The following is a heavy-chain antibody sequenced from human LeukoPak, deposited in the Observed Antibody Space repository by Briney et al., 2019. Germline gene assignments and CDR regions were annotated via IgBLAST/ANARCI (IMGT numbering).Heavy chain of an antibody. V-gene: IGHV3-7*01. J-gene: IGHJ4*02. Sequence: GGSLRLSCAASGFTFSSYSMNWVRQAPGKGLEWVANIKQDGSEKYYLDSVKGRFTISRDNAKNSLYLQMNSLRAEDTAVYYCARTATSYDSSGYSDWGQGTLVTVSS. CDR1: GFTFSSYS. D-gene: IGHD3-22*01. CDR3: ARTATSYDSSGYSD. CDR2: IKQDGSEK.